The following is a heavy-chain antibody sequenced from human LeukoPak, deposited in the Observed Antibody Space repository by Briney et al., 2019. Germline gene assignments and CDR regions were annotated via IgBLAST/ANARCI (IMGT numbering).Heavy chain of an antibody. CDR2: ISAYNGNT. J-gene: IGHJ6*03. Sequence: ASVKVSCKASGYTFTSYGISWVRQAPGQGLEWMGWISAYNGNTNYPQKLQGRVTMTTDTSTNTAYMELRSLRSDDTAVYFCARVGGSSWYGRDYYYYMGVWGKGTTVTISS. CDR1: GYTFTSYG. V-gene: IGHV1-18*01. CDR3: ARVGGSSWYGRDYYYYMGV. D-gene: IGHD6-13*01.